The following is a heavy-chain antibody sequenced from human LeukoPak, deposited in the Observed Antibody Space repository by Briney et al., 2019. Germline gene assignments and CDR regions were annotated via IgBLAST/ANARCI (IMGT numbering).Heavy chain of an antibody. CDR2: IYYSGST. Sequence: SETLSLTCTVSGGSLSSSSYYWGWIRQPPGKGLEWIGSIYYSGSTYYNPSLKSRVTISVDTSKNQFSLNLSSVTAADTAVYYCASVYGSGSYEFDYWGQGTLVTVSS. V-gene: IGHV4-39*01. D-gene: IGHD3-10*01. CDR1: GGSLSSSSYY. J-gene: IGHJ4*02. CDR3: ASVYGSGSYEFDY.